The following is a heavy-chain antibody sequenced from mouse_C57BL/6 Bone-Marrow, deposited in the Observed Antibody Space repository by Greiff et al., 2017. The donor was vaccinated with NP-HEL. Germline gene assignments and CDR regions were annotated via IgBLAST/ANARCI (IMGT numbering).Heavy chain of an antibody. J-gene: IGHJ4*01. Sequence: EVQLQQSGPELVKPGASVKISCKASGYTFTDYYMNWVKQSHGKSLEWIGDINPNNGGTSYNQKFKGKATLTVDKSSCTAYMELRSLTSEDSAVYYCARDYSNYYYAMDYWGQGTSVTVSS. D-gene: IGHD2-5*01. CDR1: GYTFTDYY. V-gene: IGHV1-26*01. CDR2: INPNNGGT. CDR3: ARDYSNYYYAMDY.